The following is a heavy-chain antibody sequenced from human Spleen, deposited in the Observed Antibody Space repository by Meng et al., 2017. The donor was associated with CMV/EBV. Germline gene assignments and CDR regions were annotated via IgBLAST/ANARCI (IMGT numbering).Heavy chain of an antibody. V-gene: IGHV1-69*05. Sequence: GGTFTSYAISWVRQAPGQWLEWMGAIIPIFGTSNYAQSLQGRVTITTDESMTTAYMELSGLKSEDTAVYYCATGDSTGWYQFSWFDPWGQGTLVTVSS. CDR2: IIPIFGTS. J-gene: IGHJ5*02. CDR1: GGTFTSYA. D-gene: IGHD6-19*01. CDR3: ATGDSTGWYQFSWFDP.